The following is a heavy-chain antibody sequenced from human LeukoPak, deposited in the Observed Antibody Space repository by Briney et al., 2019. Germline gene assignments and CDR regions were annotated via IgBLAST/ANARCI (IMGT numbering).Heavy chain of an antibody. CDR3: AKVNLVATGFYDY. CDR1: GFTFSSYA. V-gene: IGHV3-23*01. Sequence: GGSLRLSCAVSGFTFSSYAMSWVRQAPGKGLELVSAITISGGGTLYADSVKGRFTISTDTCENTMYLQMNSLRAEDTAIYYYAKVNLVATGFYDYCGQGTLVTVSS. J-gene: IGHJ4*02. CDR2: ITISGGGT. D-gene: IGHD2-15*01.